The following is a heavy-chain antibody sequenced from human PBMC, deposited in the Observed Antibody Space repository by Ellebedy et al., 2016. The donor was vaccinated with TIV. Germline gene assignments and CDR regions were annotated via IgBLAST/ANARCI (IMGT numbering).Heavy chain of an antibody. Sequence: AASVKVSCKASGYTFTSHYMHWIRQAPGQGLEWMGIIDPIGGTTIYAHRFPGRVTMTSDPSTRTFYMELSSLGSEDSAIYYCARDSGDTDYFDHWGQGTLVTVSS. CDR3: ARDSGDTDYFDH. CDR2: IDPIGGTT. D-gene: IGHD2-21*01. V-gene: IGHV1-46*01. J-gene: IGHJ4*02. CDR1: GYTFTSHY.